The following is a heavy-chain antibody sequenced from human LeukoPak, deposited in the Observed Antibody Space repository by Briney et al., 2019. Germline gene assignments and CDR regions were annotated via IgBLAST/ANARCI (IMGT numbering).Heavy chain of an antibody. V-gene: IGHV4-34*01. CDR2: INQSGTT. CDR1: GGSFSDYD. D-gene: IGHD1-1*01. CDR3: ARYVPVKTGPTRASFDY. J-gene: IGHJ4*02. Sequence: PSETLSLTCAVYGGSFSDYDWSWIRQAPGKGLQWIGEINQSGTTNFDPSLKSRVSMSIDTSKSQFSLSLRSVTAADTAVYFCARYVPVKTGPTRASFDYWGQGILVTVSS.